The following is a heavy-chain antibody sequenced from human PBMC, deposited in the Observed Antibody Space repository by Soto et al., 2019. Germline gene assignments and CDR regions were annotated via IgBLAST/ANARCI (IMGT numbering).Heavy chain of an antibody. V-gene: IGHV1-46*01. D-gene: IGHD3-10*01. CDR2: INPSGGST. Sequence: ASVKVSCKASGYTFTSYYMHWVRQAPGQGLERMGIINPSGGSTSYAQKFQGRVTMTRDTSTSTVYMELSSLRSEDTAVYYCATLAGSYGSGSPYAIDIWGQGTMVTVSS. J-gene: IGHJ3*02. CDR1: GYTFTSYY. CDR3: ATLAGSYGSGSPYAIDI.